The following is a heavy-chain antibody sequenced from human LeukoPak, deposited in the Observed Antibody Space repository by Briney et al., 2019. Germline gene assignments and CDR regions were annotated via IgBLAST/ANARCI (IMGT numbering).Heavy chain of an antibody. CDR2: T. CDR1: GGSLTDGDYY. J-gene: IGHJ5*02. CDR3: ARVSGYFDWLLQSNWFDP. Sequence: SETLSLTCTVSGGSLTDGDYYWGWVRQPPGTGLQWIATTYEGASLKSRVTISLDTSKNQFFLRLTSVTAADTAVYYCARVSGYFDWLLQSNWFDPWGQGTLVTVSS. D-gene: IGHD3-9*01. V-gene: IGHV4-61*08.